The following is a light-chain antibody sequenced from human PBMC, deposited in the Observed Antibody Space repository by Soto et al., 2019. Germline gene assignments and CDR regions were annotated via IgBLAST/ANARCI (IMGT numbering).Light chain of an antibody. CDR2: KAS. J-gene: IGKJ1*01. CDR1: QSISIW. Sequence: DIQMTQSPSTLSASIGDRVTITCRANQSISIWLAWYQQQPGKAPKLLIYKASNLESGVPSRFSGSGSGTEFTLTISSLHPDDFATYYCQQSDSPTWTFGQGTKVEIK. V-gene: IGKV1-5*03. CDR3: QQSDSPTWT.